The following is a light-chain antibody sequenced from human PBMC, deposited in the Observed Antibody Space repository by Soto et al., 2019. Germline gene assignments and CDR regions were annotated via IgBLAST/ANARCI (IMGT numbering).Light chain of an antibody. CDR1: QSISSW. V-gene: IGKV1-5*01. J-gene: IGKJ1*01. Sequence: DIQMTQSPSTLSASVGDRVTITCRASQSISSWLAWYQQKPGKAPKLLIYGASNLESGVPSRFSGSASGTEFTLTISSLQSEDFAVYYCQQYNNWPWTFGQGTKV. CDR2: GAS. CDR3: QQYNNWPWT.